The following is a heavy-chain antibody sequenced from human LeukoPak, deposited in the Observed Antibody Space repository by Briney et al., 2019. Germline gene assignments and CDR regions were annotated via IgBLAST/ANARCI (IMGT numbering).Heavy chain of an antibody. V-gene: IGHV4-31*03. D-gene: IGHD4-17*01. CDR1: GGSISSGGYY. J-gene: IGHJ3*02. Sequence: SETLSLTCTVSGGSISSGGYYWSWIRQHPGKGLEWIGYIYYSGSTYYNPSLKSRVTISVDASKNQFSLKLSSVTAADTAVYYCARDGESYGDLELAFDIWGQGTMVTVSS. CDR2: IYYSGST. CDR3: ARDGESYGDLELAFDI.